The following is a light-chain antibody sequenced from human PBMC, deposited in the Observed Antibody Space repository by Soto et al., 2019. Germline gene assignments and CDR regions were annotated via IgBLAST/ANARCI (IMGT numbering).Light chain of an antibody. Sequence: EIVLTQSPGTLSLSPGERATLSCRTSQSVSNNYLAWYQQKPGQTPRLLIYAASSRATGVPDRFSGSVSGTDFTLTVIRLEPEDFAVFYCQQYGNSPFTFGPGTKVEIK. CDR3: QQYGNSPFT. CDR2: AAS. J-gene: IGKJ2*01. V-gene: IGKV3-20*01. CDR1: QSVSNNY.